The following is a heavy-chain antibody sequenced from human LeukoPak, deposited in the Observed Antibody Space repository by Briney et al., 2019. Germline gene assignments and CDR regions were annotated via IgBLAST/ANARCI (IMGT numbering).Heavy chain of an antibody. D-gene: IGHD6-6*01. J-gene: IGHJ4*02. V-gene: IGHV3-7*01. Sequence: TGGSLRLSCAASGFIFSNYWMNWVRQAPGKGLEWVANINQEGTVKYYVDSVKGRFTISRDNAKNSVYLAMNSLRVEDTAVYYCARIGYSSSSLDYWGQGTLVTVSS. CDR2: INQEGTVK. CDR1: GFIFSNYW. CDR3: ARIGYSSSSLDY.